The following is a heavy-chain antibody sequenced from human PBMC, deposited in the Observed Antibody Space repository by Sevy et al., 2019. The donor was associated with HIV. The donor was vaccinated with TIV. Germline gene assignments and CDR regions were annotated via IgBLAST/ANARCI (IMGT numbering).Heavy chain of an antibody. D-gene: IGHD2-21*02. CDR3: ANALVVTATPYYFHY. V-gene: IGHV3-23*01. CDR1: GFTFSSYA. Sequence: GGSLRLSCAASGFTFSSYAMSWVRQAPGKGLEWVSAISGSGGATFYADSVKGRYTISRDNSKNTLFLQMNSLRAEDTAVYYCANALVVTATPYYFHYWGQGTLVTVSS. J-gene: IGHJ4*02. CDR2: ISGSGGAT.